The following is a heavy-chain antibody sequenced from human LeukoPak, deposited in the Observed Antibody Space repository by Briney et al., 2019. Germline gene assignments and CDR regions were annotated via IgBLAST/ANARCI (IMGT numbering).Heavy chain of an antibody. V-gene: IGHV4-34*01. Sequence: SETLSLTCAVYGGSFSGYYWSWIRQPPGKGLEWIGEINHSGRTNYNPSLKSRVTISVDTSKNQFSLKLSSVTAADTAVYYCARRRLRYFDWLEGDYYYYYMDVWGKGTTVTISS. CDR3: ARRRLRYFDWLEGDYYYYYMDV. CDR2: INHSGRT. J-gene: IGHJ6*03. CDR1: GGSFSGYY. D-gene: IGHD3-9*01.